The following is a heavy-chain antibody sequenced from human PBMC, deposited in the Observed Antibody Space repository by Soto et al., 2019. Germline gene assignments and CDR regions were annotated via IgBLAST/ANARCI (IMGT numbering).Heavy chain of an antibody. Sequence: SETLSLTCAVYGGSFSGYYWSWLRQPPGKGLEWIGEINHSGSTNYNPSLKSRVTISVDTSKNQFSLKLSSVTAADTAVYYCARRRRYYYDSSGYWFDPWGQGTLVTVSS. CDR2: INHSGST. D-gene: IGHD3-22*01. J-gene: IGHJ5*02. CDR1: GGSFSGYY. CDR3: ARRRRYYYDSSGYWFDP. V-gene: IGHV4-34*01.